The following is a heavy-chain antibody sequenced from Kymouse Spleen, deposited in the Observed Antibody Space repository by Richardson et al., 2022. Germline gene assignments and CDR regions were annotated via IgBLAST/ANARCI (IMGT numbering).Heavy chain of an antibody. J-gene: IGHJ6*02. CDR2: MNPNSGNT. D-gene: IGHD6-13*01. CDR3: ASSYSSSWYYYYYGMDV. V-gene: IGHV1-8*01. CDR1: GYTFTSYD. Sequence: QVQLVQSGAEVKKPGASVKVSCKASGYTFTSYDINWVRQATGQGLEWMGWMNPNSGNTGYAQKFQGRVTMTRNTSISTAYMELSSLRSEDTAVYYCASSYSSSWYYYYYGMDVWGQGTTVTVSS.